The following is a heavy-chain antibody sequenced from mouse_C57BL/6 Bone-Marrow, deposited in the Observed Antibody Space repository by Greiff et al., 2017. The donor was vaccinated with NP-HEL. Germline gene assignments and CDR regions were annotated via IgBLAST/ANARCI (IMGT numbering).Heavy chain of an antibody. CDR2: ISNLAYSI. D-gene: IGHD2-3*01. CDR1: GFTFSDYG. CDR3: ARQIYDGYYVFAY. Sequence: DVKLVESGGGLVQPGGSLKLSCAASGFTFSDYGMAWVRQAPRKGPEWVAFISNLAYSIYYADTVTGRFTISRENAKNTLYLEMSSLRSEDTAMYYCARQIYDGYYVFAYWGQGTLVTVSA. J-gene: IGHJ3*01. V-gene: IGHV5-15*01.